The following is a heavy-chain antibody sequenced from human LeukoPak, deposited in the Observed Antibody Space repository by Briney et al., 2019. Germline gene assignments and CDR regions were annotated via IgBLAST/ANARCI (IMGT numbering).Heavy chain of an antibody. Sequence: GGSLRLSCAASGFTFSSYNMNWVRQAPGKGLKWVSYFSSSSSIIYYADSVKGRFTISRDNAKNSLYLQMNSLRDEDSAVYYCARSGDNRYYYGMDVWGQGTTVTVFS. J-gene: IGHJ6*02. V-gene: IGHV3-48*02. CDR3: ARSGDNRYYYGMDV. D-gene: IGHD1-26*01. CDR1: GFTFSSYN. CDR2: FSSSSSII.